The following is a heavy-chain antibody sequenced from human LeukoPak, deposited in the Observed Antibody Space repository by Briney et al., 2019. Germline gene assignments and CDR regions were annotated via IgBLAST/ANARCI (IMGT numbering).Heavy chain of an antibody. V-gene: IGHV3-21*01. CDR3: ARDIYGSGPPVGDAIDY. CDR2: ISFSSSYI. Sequence: GGSLRLSCAASGFTFSSYSMNWVRQAPGKGLEWVSSISFSSSYIYYADSVKGRFTISRDNAKNSLYLQMNSLRAEDTAVYYCARDIYGSGPPVGDAIDYWGQGTLVTVSS. CDR1: GFTFSSYS. D-gene: IGHD3-10*01. J-gene: IGHJ4*02.